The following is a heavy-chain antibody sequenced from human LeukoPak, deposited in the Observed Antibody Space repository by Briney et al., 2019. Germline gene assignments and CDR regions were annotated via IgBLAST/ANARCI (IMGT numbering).Heavy chain of an antibody. CDR3: ARYYYDSSGYYYFDY. D-gene: IGHD3-22*01. Sequence: PGGSLRLSCTASGFIFSDSGMTWVRQAPRKGLEWVSSISGSGSSTYYADSVKGRFTISRDNAKNSLYLQMNSLRAEDTAVYYCARYYYDSSGYYYFDYWAREPWSPSPQ. CDR2: ISGSGSST. J-gene: IGHJ4*02. CDR1: GFIFSDSG. V-gene: IGHV3-23*01.